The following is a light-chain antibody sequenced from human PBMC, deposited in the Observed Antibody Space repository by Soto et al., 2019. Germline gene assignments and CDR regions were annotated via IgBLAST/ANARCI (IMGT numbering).Light chain of an antibody. CDR3: QQYNNWPQT. CDR1: QSVSSN. V-gene: IGKV3-15*01. J-gene: IGKJ1*01. CDR2: DAS. Sequence: EIVVTQSPATLSVSPGERATLSCRASQSVSSNLAWYQQAPGQAPRLLIYDASTRATGIPARFSGSGSGTEFTLTISSLQSEDFAVYYCQQYNNWPQTFGQGTKVDIK.